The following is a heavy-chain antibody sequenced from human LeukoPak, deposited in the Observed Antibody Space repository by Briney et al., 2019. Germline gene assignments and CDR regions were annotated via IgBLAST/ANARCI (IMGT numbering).Heavy chain of an antibody. D-gene: IGHD3-10*01. V-gene: IGHV3-11*04. CDR3: ARDEITMVRGVTYYYYGMDV. J-gene: IGHJ6*02. CDR2: ISSSGSTI. Sequence: GGSLRLSCAASGFTFSDYYMSWIRQAPGKGLEWVSYISSSGSTIYYADSVKGRFTISRDNAKNSLYLQMNSLRAEDTAVYYCARDEITMVRGVTYYYYGMDVWGQGTTVTVSS. CDR1: GFTFSDYY.